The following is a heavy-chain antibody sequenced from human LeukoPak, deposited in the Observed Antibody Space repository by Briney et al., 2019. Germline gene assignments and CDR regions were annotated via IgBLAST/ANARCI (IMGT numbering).Heavy chain of an antibody. D-gene: IGHD3-16*01. Sequence: PSETLSLTCTVSGGSVSSGGYCWSWSRQPRGKGLEWIGYIYHSGSTYYNPSRKSRVTISVDRSKNQFSLKLSSVTAADTAVYYCARDLPMWDSIGGFDYWGQGTLVTVSS. V-gene: IGHV4-30-2*01. CDR2: IYHSGST. CDR1: GGSVSSGGYC. J-gene: IGHJ4*02. CDR3: ARDLPMWDSIGGFDY.